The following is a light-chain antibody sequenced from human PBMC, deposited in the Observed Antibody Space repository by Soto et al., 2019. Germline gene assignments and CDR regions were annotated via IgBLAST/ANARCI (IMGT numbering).Light chain of an antibody. V-gene: IGLV2-18*02. J-gene: IGLJ2*01. CDR1: SSDIGSYTR. Sequence: QSALTQPPSVSGSPGLSVTISCTGSSSDIGSYTRVSWYQQPPASAPKLLIYEVTRRASGAPDRFSGSASGNTASLTISGVKVEDEADYYCSSYTRFDTVIFGGGTKVTVL. CDR2: EVT. CDR3: SSYTRFDTVI.